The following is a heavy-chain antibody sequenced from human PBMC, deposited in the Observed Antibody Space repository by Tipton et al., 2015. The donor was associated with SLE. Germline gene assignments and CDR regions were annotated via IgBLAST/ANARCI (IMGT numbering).Heavy chain of an antibody. CDR1: GFTFSSYS. J-gene: IGHJ2*01. D-gene: IGHD6-19*01. CDR3: AKDKIGRYSSGWPYWYFDL. CDR2: INWNGGST. V-gene: IGHV3-20*04. Sequence: SLRLSCAASGFTFSSYSMNWVRQAPGKGLEWVSGINWNGGSTGYADSVKGRFTISRDNAKNSLYLQMNSLRAEDTAVYYCAKDKIGRYSSGWPYWYFDLWGRGTLVTVSS.